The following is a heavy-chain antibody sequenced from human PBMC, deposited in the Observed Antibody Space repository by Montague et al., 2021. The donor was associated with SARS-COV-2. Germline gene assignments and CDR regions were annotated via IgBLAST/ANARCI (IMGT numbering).Heavy chain of an antibody. CDR3: ATYYDILTGYYIDAFDI. CDR2: TYHNGIT. V-gene: IGHV4-59*01. J-gene: IGHJ3*02. CDR1: GGSINSYY. D-gene: IGHD3-9*01. Sequence: SETLSLTCTVSGGSINSYYWSWIRQSPGKGLEWIGYTYHNGITNSNPSLKSRVTISVDTSKNQFSLKLSSVTAADTAVYYCATYYDILTGYYIDAFDIWGQGTMVTVSS.